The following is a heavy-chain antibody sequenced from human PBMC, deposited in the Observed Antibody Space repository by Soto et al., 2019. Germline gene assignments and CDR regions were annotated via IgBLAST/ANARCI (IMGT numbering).Heavy chain of an antibody. CDR3: ATANIVATTKNFDY. D-gene: IGHD5-12*01. CDR2: FDPEDGET. V-gene: IGHV1-24*01. Sequence: ASVKVSCKVSGYTLTELSMHWVRQAPGKGLEWMGGFDPEDGETIYAQKFQGRVTMTEDTSTDTAYMELSSLRSEDTAVYYCATANIVATTKNFDYWGQGTLVTVSS. J-gene: IGHJ4*02. CDR1: GYTLTELS.